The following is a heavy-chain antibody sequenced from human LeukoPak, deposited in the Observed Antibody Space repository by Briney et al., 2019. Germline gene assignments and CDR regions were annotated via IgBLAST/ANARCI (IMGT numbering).Heavy chain of an antibody. CDR1: GGTFSSYA. Sequence: SVKVSCKASGGTFSSYAISWVRQAPGQGLEWMGGIIPIFGTANYAHKFQGRVTITADESTSTAYMELSSLRSEDTAVYYCARGHSSSWSDAFDIWGQGTMVTVSS. V-gene: IGHV1-69*01. D-gene: IGHD6-13*01. CDR2: IIPIFGTA. J-gene: IGHJ3*02. CDR3: ARGHSSSWSDAFDI.